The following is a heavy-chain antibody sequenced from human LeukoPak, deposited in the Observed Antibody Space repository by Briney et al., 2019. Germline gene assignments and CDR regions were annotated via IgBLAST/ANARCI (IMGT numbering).Heavy chain of an antibody. V-gene: IGHV3-7*01. D-gene: IGHD6-19*01. CDR2: IKQDGSEK. CDR3: ARNDGGWYAGRYYYYMDV. CDR1: GFTFSSYW. J-gene: IGHJ6*03. Sequence: GGYLRLSCAASGFTFSSYWMSWVRQAPGKGLEWVANIKQDGSEKYYVDSVKGRFTISRDNAKNSLYLQMNSLRAEDTAVYYCARNDGGWYAGRYYYYMDVWGKGTTVTVSS.